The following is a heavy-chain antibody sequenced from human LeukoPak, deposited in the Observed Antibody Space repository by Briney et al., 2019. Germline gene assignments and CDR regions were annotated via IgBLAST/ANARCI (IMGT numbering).Heavy chain of an antibody. CDR3: ARVAQGSIWVLIPVDY. CDR2: INSDGSST. Sequence: GSLRLSCAASGFTFSSYWMHWVRQAPGKGLVWVSRINSDGSSTSYADSVKGRFTISRDNAKNALYLQMNSLRAEDTAVYYCARVAQGSIWVLIPVDYWGQGTLVTVSS. CDR1: GFTFSSYW. V-gene: IGHV3-74*01. J-gene: IGHJ4*02. D-gene: IGHD2-8*02.